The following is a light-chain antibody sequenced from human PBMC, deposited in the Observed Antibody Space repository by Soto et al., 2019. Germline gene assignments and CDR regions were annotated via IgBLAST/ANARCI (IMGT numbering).Light chain of an antibody. V-gene: IGKV1-5*01. J-gene: IGKJ1*01. CDR2: GAS. CDR1: QTISSW. CDR3: QQCHRYLT. Sequence: DIQMTQSPSTLSASVRDRVTITCRASQTISSWLAWFQQRPGRAPKLLISGASSLQSGVPSRFSGSASGTEFTLTISSLQPDDIATYYCQQCHRYLTFGQGTKVDIK.